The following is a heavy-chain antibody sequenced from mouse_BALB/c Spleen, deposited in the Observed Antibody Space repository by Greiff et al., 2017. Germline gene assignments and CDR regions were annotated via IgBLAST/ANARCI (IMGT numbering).Heavy chain of an antibody. CDR3: ARGSIYYEFAWFAY. V-gene: IGHV1S29*02. J-gene: IGHJ3*01. CDR1: GYTFTDYN. CDR2: IYPYNGGT. Sequence: VQLQQSGPELVKPGASVKISCKASGYTFTDYNMHWVKQSHGKSLEWIGYIYPYNGGTGYNQKFKSKATLTVDNSSSTAYMELRSLTSEDSAVYYCARGSIYYEFAWFAYWGQGTLVTVSA. D-gene: IGHD2-4*01.